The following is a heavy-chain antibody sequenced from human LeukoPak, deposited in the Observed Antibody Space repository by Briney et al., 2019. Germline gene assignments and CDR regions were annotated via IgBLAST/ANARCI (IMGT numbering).Heavy chain of an antibody. J-gene: IGHJ5*01. CDR2: INPAGNYQ. Sequence: GGSLRLSCAASGFTFSSYGIHWVRQVPGKGLVWVSRINPAGNYQNYADSVKGRFTISRDNAKNIVYLQMNSLRVEDTALFYCVRDWDHYDFDSWGQGTLVTVSS. D-gene: IGHD3-3*01. CDR3: VRDWDHYDFDS. CDR1: GFTFSSYG. V-gene: IGHV3-74*01.